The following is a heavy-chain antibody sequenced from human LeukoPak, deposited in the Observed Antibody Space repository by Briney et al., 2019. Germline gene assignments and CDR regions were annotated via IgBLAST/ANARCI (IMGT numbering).Heavy chain of an antibody. Sequence: GESLRLSCAVSGFISSSYGMHWVRQAPGKGLEWVAAISYDESNKYYAESVKGRFTISRDNYKNTLYLQMNSLRAEDTAVYYCAKDRGSGSYPSPLFDYWGRGILVTVSS. J-gene: IGHJ4*02. V-gene: IGHV3-30*18. D-gene: IGHD3-10*01. CDR2: ISYDESNK. CDR1: GFISSSYG. CDR3: AKDRGSGSYPSPLFDY.